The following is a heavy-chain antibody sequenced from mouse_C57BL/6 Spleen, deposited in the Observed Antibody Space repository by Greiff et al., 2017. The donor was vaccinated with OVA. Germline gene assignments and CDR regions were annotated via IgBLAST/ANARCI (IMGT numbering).Heavy chain of an antibody. J-gene: IGHJ4*01. D-gene: IGHD1-1*01. Sequence: VKVVESGPGLVQPSQSLSITCTVSGFSLTSYGVHWVRQSPGKGLEWLGVIWSGGSTDYNAAFISRLSISKDNSKSQVFFKMNSLQADDTAIYYCARTITTVVAPYAMDYWGQGTSVTVSS. CDR3: ARTITTVVAPYAMDY. V-gene: IGHV2-2*01. CDR2: IWSGGST. CDR1: GFSLTSYG.